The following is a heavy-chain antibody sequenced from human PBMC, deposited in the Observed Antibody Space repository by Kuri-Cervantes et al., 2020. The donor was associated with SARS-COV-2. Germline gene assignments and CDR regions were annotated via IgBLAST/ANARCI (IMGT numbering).Heavy chain of an antibody. CDR1: GGSISSYY. Sequence: SETLSLTCTVSGGSISSYYWSWIRQPPGKGLEWIGYIYYSGSTNYNPSLKSRVTISVDTSKNQFSLKLSSVTAADTAVYYCARGLWFGGMFDYWGRGTLVTVSS. CDR3: ARGLWFGGMFDY. CDR2: IYYSGST. D-gene: IGHD3-10*01. J-gene: IGHJ4*02. V-gene: IGHV4-59*01.